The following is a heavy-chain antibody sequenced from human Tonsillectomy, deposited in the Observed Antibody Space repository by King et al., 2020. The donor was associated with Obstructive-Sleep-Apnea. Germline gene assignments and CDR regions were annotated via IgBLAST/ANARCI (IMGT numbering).Heavy chain of an antibody. V-gene: IGHV3-23*04. Sequence: VQLVESGGGLVQPGGSLRLSCAASGFTFSNYAMSWVRQAPGKGLEWVSTISVSGGSTYYADSVKGRFTISRDNSKNTLFLQMNSLRAEDTAVYDCARGSQWLVQFDYWGQGTLVTVSS. CDR2: ISVSGGST. J-gene: IGHJ4*02. CDR1: GFTFSNYA. CDR3: ARGSQWLVQFDY. D-gene: IGHD6-19*01.